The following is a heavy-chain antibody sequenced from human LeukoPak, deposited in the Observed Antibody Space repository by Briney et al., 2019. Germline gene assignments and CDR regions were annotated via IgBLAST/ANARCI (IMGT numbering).Heavy chain of an antibody. CDR2: IYTSGST. CDR3: AGEGHRTFDYNMDV. V-gene: IGHV4-61*02. J-gene: IGHJ6*03. CDR1: GGSISSGSYY. D-gene: IGHD1/OR15-1a*01. Sequence: SETLSLTCTVSGGSISSGSYYWSWIRQPAGKGLEWIGRIYTSGSTNYNPSLKSRVTISVDTSKNQFTLKLSSVTAADTAVYYCAGEGHRTFDYNMDVWGKGTTVTVSS.